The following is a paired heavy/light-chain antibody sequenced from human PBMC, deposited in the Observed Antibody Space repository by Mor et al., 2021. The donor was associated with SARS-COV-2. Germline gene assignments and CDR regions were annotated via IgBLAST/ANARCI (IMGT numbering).Light chain of an antibody. J-gene: IGKJ4*01. CDR3: QQYDNLPLT. Sequence: DIQMTQSPSSLSASVGDRVTITCQASQDIKNNLNWYQQTLGKAPKLLIYDAANLKSGVPSRFNGRGSGTDFTLIISSLQPEDIATYYCQQYDNLPLTFGGGTKVEIK. CDR1: QDIKNN. CDR2: DAA. V-gene: IGKV1-33*01.
Heavy chain of an antibody. J-gene: IGHJ4*02. Sequence: EVQLVESGGGLVQPGGSLKLSCAASGFTFSDSAMHWVRQASGKGLEWVGRIKSKSHNYATAYAASVKGRFTISRDDSKNAAFLQMNSLKVEDTAMYYCTSLLWSGYFGFDYWGRGALVTVSS. D-gene: IGHD3-3*01. CDR2: IKSKSHNYAT. CDR1: GFTFSDSA. V-gene: IGHV3-73*01. CDR3: TSLLWSGYFGFDY.